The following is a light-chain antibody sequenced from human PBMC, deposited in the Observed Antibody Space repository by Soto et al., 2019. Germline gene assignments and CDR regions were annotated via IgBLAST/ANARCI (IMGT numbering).Light chain of an antibody. V-gene: IGLV2-14*01. CDR1: SSDFGGYNY. CDR2: DVN. J-gene: IGLJ3*02. CDR3: SSYSSTTTLV. Sequence: QSALTQPASVSGSPGQSITISCTGTSSDFGGYNYVSWYQQRPGKAPKLMIYDVNNRPSGVSNRFSASKSGNTASLTISGLQAEDEADYYCSSYSSTTTLVFGGGTKLTVL.